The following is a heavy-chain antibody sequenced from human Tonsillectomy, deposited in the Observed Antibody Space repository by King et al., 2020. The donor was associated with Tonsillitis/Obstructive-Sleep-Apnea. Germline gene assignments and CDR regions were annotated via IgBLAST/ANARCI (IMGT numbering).Heavy chain of an antibody. CDR2: ISSSSSYK. V-gene: IGHV3-11*06. CDR1: GFTFSDYY. D-gene: IGHD1-26*01. CDR3: ARARATGIADGFDI. Sequence: VQLVESGGGLVKPGGSLRLSCAASGFTFSDYYMSWIRQAPGKGLEWVSYISSSSSYKNYADSVKGRFTISRDNTKKSLYLQMNSLRAEDTAVYYCARARATGIADGFDIWGQGTMVTVSS. J-gene: IGHJ3*02.